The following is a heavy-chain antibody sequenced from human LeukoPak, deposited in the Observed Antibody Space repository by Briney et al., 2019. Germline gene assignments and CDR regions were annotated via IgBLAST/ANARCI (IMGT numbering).Heavy chain of an antibody. J-gene: IGHJ5*02. Sequence: KPSETLSLTCAVYGGSFSGYYWSWIRQPPGKGLEWIGEINHSGSTNYNPSLKSRVTISVDTSKNQFSLKLSSVTAADTAVYYCARPNGGSTGGYNWFDPWAREPWSPSPQ. CDR1: GGSFSGYY. D-gene: IGHD1-26*01. V-gene: IGHV4-34*01. CDR2: INHSGST. CDR3: ARPNGGSTGGYNWFDP.